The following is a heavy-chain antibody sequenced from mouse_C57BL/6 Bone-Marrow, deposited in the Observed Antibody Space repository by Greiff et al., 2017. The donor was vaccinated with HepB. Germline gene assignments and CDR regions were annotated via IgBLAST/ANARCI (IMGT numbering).Heavy chain of an antibody. CDR2: ISNGGGST. CDR1: GFTFSDYY. J-gene: IGHJ4*01. CDR3: ARYSNYGGDY. D-gene: IGHD2-5*01. Sequence: EVKLVESGGGLVQPGGSLKLSCAASGFTFSDYYMYWVRQTPEKRLEWVAYISNGGGSTYYPDTVKGRFTISRDNAKNTLYLQMSRLKSEDTAMYYCARYSNYGGDYWGQGTSVTVSS. V-gene: IGHV5-12*01.